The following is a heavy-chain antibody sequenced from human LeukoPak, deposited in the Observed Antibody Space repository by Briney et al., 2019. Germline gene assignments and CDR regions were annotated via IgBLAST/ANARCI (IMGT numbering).Heavy chain of an antibody. V-gene: IGHV3-21*01. Sequence: GGSLRLSCAASGFTFSSYGMHWVRQAPGKGLEWVSSISSSSSFIHYADSVRGRFTISRDNAKKSLYLQMNSLRAEDTAVYYCARLWDYGDFQNAFDIWGQGTTVTVSS. CDR3: ARLWDYGDFQNAFDI. CDR1: GFTFSSYG. D-gene: IGHD4-17*01. CDR2: ISSSSSFI. J-gene: IGHJ3*02.